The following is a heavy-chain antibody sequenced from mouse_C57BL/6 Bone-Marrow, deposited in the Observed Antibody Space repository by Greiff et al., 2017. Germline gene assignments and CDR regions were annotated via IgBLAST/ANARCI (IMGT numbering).Heavy chain of an antibody. V-gene: IGHV1-55*01. Sequence: QVQLQQSGAELVKPGASVKMSCKASGYTFTSYWITWVKQRPGQGLEWIGDIYPGSGSTNYNEKFKSKATLTVDTSSSTAYRQLSSLTSEDSAVYYCASSTMVTTTGYYFDYWGQGTTLTVSS. CDR2: IYPGSGST. CDR1: GYTFTSYW. J-gene: IGHJ2*01. CDR3: ASSTMVTTTGYYFDY. D-gene: IGHD2-2*01.